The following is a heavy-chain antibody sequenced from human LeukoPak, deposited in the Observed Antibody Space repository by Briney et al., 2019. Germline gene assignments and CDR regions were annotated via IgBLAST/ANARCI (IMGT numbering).Heavy chain of an antibody. J-gene: IGHJ3*02. Sequence: GASVKVSCKASGYTFTNYAMHWVRQAPGQRPEWMGWINAGKGNTKHSQKFQGRVTITRDTSASTAYMEVSSLRSEDTAVYHCARTQGVYYGGNSGAFDIWGQGTVVTVSS. D-gene: IGHD4-23*01. CDR3: ARTQGVYYGGNSGAFDI. V-gene: IGHV1-3*01. CDR2: INAGKGNT. CDR1: GYTFTNYA.